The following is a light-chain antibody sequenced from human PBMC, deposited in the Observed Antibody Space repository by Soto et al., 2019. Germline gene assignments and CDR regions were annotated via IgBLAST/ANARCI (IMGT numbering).Light chain of an antibody. Sequence: EIVLTQSPATLSLSPGERAILSCRASQSVSSYLAWYQQKPGQVPRPLIYAASSRATGIPDRFSGSGSGTDFTLTISGLEPEDSAVYYCQQYGSSPRTFGQGTKVDIK. CDR1: QSVSSY. V-gene: IGKV3-20*01. J-gene: IGKJ1*01. CDR3: QQYGSSPRT. CDR2: AAS.